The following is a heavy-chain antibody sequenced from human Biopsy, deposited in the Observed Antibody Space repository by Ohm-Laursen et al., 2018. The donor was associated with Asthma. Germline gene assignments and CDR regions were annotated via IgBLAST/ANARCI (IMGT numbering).Heavy chain of an antibody. J-gene: IGHJ6*02. V-gene: IGHV1-69*13. CDR2: IIPIFGTA. CDR1: GGTFSSYT. D-gene: IGHD1-7*01. CDR3: ARDPHNSYLASLRTKFNYYYYGMDV. Sequence: VKISCKASGGTFSSYTISWVRQAPGQGLEWMGGIIPIFGTANYAQKFQGRVTITADESTSTAYMELSSLRSEDTAVYYCARDPHNSYLASLRTKFNYYYYGMDVWGQGTTVTVSS.